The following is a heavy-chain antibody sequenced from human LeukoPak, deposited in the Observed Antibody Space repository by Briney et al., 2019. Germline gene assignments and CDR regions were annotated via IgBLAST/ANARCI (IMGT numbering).Heavy chain of an antibody. D-gene: IGHD5-24*01. CDR3: TRHVGRDGYHRSVDY. J-gene: IGHJ4*02. CDR2: IYYSGTT. Sequence: SSETLSLTCTVSGGSISSSSYYWGWIRQPPGKELEWIVRIYYSGTTYYNPSLKSRVTISVDTSKNHFSLRLSSVPAAGTAVSYCTRHVGRDGYHRSVDYWRQGTLVSVPS. V-gene: IGHV4-39*01. CDR1: GGSISSSSYY.